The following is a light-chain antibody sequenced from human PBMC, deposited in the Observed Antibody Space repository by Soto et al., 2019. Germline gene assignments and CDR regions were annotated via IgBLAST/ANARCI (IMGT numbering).Light chain of an antibody. CDR3: QQANSFLLT. J-gene: IGKJ4*01. V-gene: IGKV1D-12*01. CDR1: EGINNW. Sequence: DIQMTQSPSSVSASVGDRVTITCRASEGINNWLAGYQQKPGKAPKLLIYTTSSLQSGVPSRFSGSGSGTDFTLTISSLQPEDFATYDCQQANSFLLTFGGGTKVEIK. CDR2: TTS.